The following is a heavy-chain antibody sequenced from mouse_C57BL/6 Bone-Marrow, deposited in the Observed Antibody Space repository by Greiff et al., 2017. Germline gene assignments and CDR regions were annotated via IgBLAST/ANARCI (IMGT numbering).Heavy chain of an antibody. V-gene: IGHV5-12*01. Sequence: EVQLVESGGGLVQPGGSLKLSCAASGFTFSDYYMYWVRQTPEKRLEWVAYISNGGGSTYYPDTVKGRFTIARDNAKNTLYLQMRRLKSEDTAMYYCAIYGNYPYWYFDVWGTGTTVTVSS. CDR2: ISNGGGST. CDR3: AIYGNYPYWYFDV. CDR1: GFTFSDYY. J-gene: IGHJ1*03. D-gene: IGHD2-1*01.